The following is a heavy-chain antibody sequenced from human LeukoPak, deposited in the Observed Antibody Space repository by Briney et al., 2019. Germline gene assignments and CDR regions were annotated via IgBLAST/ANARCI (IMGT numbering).Heavy chain of an antibody. Sequence: ASVKVSCKASGGTFSSYAISWVRQAPGQGLEWMGGIIPIFGTANYAQKFQGRVTITTDESTSTAYMELSNLRSEDTAVYYCARDRTLYYYDSSGPLDYWGQGTLVTVSS. V-gene: IGHV1-69*05. D-gene: IGHD3-22*01. CDR2: IIPIFGTA. CDR1: GGTFSSYA. J-gene: IGHJ4*02. CDR3: ARDRTLYYYDSSGPLDY.